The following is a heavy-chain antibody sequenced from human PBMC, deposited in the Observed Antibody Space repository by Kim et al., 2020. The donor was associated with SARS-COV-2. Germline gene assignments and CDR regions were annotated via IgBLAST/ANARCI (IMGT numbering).Heavy chain of an antibody. Sequence: GGSLRLSCAASGFTFSSYGMHWVRQAPGKGLEWVAVISYDGINKYYADSVKGRFTISRDNSKNTLYLQMNSLRAEDTAVYYCARDYLYGSGSYGMDVWGQGTRVTVSS. V-gene: IGHV3-33*05. CDR2: ISYDGINK. CDR1: GFTFSSYG. CDR3: ARDYLYGSGSYGMDV. J-gene: IGHJ6*02. D-gene: IGHD3-10*01.